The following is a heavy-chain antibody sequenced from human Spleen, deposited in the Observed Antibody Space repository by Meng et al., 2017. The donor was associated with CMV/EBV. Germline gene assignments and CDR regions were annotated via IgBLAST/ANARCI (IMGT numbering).Heavy chain of an antibody. CDR2: IKQDGSDK. V-gene: IGHV3-7*01. J-gene: IGHJ3*02. CDR1: GFAFTSYW. Sequence: GGSLRLSCAASGFAFTSYWMNWVRQAPGKGLEWVANIKQDGSDKNYVDSVKGRFTISRDDAKNSLYLQMNSLRAEDTAIYYCARDFYNDFGSNGAFDIWAKGQWSPSPQ. CDR3: ARDFYNDFGSNGAFDI. D-gene: IGHD3-3*01.